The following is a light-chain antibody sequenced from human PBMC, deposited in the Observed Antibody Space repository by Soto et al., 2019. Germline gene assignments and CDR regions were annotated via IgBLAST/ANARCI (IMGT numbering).Light chain of an antibody. CDR1: QSVNSN. CDR3: QQYNNWPT. J-gene: IGKJ1*01. CDR2: GAS. V-gene: IGKV3-15*01. Sequence: EIVMTQSPATLSVSPWERATLSCRASQSVNSNLAWYQQKPGQAPRLLIYGASTRATGVPARFSGSGSGTEFIFTVSSLQSEDFAVYFSQQYNNWPTFGQGTKVEIK.